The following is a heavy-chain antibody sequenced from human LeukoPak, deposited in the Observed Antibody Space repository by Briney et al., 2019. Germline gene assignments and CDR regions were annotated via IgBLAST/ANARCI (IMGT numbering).Heavy chain of an antibody. Sequence: PSETLSLTCTVSGGSISSSSYYWGWIRQPPGKGLEWIGSIYYSGSTYYNPSLKSRVTISVDRSKNQFSLKLSSVTAADTAVYYCARGIAAAGIHFQHWGQGTLVTVSS. CDR3: ARGIAAAGIHFQH. CDR1: GGSISSSSYY. D-gene: IGHD6-13*01. J-gene: IGHJ1*01. CDR2: IYYSGST. V-gene: IGHV4-39*07.